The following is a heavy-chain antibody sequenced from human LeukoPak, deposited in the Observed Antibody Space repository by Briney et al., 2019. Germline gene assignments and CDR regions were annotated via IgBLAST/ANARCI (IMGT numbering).Heavy chain of an antibody. CDR1: GGSFSGYY. CDR2: INHSGST. J-gene: IGHJ4*02. CDR3: ARYRYSSSWYV. Sequence: SETLSLTCAVYGGSFSGYYWSWIRQPPGKGLEWIGEINHSGSTNYNPSLKSRVTISVDTSKNQFSLKLSSVTAADTAVYYCARYRYSSSWYVWGQGTLVTVSS. V-gene: IGHV4-34*01. D-gene: IGHD6-13*01.